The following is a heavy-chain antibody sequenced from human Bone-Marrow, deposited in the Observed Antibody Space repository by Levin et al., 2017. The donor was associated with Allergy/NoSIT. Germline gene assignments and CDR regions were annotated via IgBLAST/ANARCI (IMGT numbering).Heavy chain of an antibody. Sequence: NPSETLSLTCAVSGGSFSDYHWNWIRQPPGKGLEWIGEINHFGRTTFNPSLQSRVTMSIDTSKSQFSLSLSSVTAADTAVYFCARGHRLKLLGTVPGTNKVFDYWGLGTLVTVSS. V-gene: IGHV4-34*01. CDR2: INHFGRT. D-gene: IGHD1-7*01. CDR3: ARGHRLKLLGTVPGTNKVFDY. CDR1: GGSFSDYH. J-gene: IGHJ4*02.